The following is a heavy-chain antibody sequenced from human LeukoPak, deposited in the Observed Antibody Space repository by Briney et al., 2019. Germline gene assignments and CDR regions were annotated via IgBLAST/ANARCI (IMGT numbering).Heavy chain of an antibody. Sequence: PGGSLRLSCAASGFTFSSYSMNWVRQAPGKGLEWVSYISSSSSTIYYADSVKGRFTISRDNAKNSLYLQMNSLRAEDTAVYYCTRSPPGIAAAGTSDYWGQGTLVTVSS. J-gene: IGHJ4*02. CDR3: TRSPPGIAAAGTSDY. CDR1: GFTFSSYS. CDR2: ISSSSSTI. D-gene: IGHD6-13*01. V-gene: IGHV3-48*01.